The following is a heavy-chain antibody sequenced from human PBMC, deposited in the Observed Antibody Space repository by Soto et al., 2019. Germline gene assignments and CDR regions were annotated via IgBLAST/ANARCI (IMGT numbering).Heavy chain of an antibody. V-gene: IGHV1-3*04. CDR1: GYTFTSYL. J-gene: IGHJ4*02. Sequence: QVQLVQSGAEVKKPGASVKVSCKPSGYTFTSYLIYWVRQAPGQRLEWMGWINTGNGDTKYSQKFQGRVTITRDTSASTAYMGLSSLTSEDTAVYYCASGNCGYVCYHDYWGQGTLVTVSS. D-gene: IGHD2-21*01. CDR2: INTGNGDT. CDR3: ASGNCGYVCYHDY.